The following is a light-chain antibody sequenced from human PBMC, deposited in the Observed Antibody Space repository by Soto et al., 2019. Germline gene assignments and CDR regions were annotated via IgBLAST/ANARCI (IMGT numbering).Light chain of an antibody. CDR1: QTLTSTY. CDR3: HQSGSSPYT. CDR2: GSS. Sequence: EIVLTQSPGTLSLSPGDTATLSCRASQTLTSTYLAWYQQKPGQAPRLLIYGSSAKATGVPDRFSGRESGTDFTLTISRLEPEDFAVYYCHQSGSSPYTFGQGTKLEIK. V-gene: IGKV3-20*01. J-gene: IGKJ2*01.